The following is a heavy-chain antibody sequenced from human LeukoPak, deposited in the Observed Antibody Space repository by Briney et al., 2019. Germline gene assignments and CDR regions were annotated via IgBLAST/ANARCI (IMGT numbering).Heavy chain of an antibody. CDR3: ARGPGMVYAAN. Sequence: GGSLRLSCAASGFPFSSYAMSWVRQAPGKGLEWVAVISYDGSNKYYADSVKGRFTISRDNSKNTLYLQMNSLRAEDTAVYYCARGPGMVYAANWGQGTLVTVSS. CDR1: GFPFSSYA. V-gene: IGHV3-30-3*01. D-gene: IGHD2-8*01. J-gene: IGHJ4*02. CDR2: ISYDGSNK.